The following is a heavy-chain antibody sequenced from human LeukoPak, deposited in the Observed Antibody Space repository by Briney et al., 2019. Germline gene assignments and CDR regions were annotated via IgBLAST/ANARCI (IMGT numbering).Heavy chain of an antibody. CDR1: GFTFSNAW. J-gene: IGHJ4*02. Sequence: GGSLRLSCTGSGFTFSNAWMTWVRQAPGKGLEWVGRMRSKPAGGTLDYAAPVKGRFTISRDDSKNTLYLQMNSLKTEDTAVYYCTTTYHYDSSGYSLYYWGQGTLVTVS. CDR2: MRSKPAGGTL. D-gene: IGHD3-22*01. V-gene: IGHV3-15*01. CDR3: TTTYHYDSSGYSLYY.